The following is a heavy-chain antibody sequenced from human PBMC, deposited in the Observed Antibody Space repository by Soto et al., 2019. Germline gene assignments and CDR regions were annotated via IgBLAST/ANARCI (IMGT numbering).Heavy chain of an antibody. CDR1: GGSISNLY. J-gene: IGHJ6*02. CDR2: VHYSGSI. Sequence: QVQLQESGPGLVKPSETLSLTCTVSGGSISNLYWTWIRQPPGKGLEWIGNVHYSGSINYNPSLKSRLTTSVDTAKNPLSLNLSSVTAADTAVYYCARHKDAGSDRGGMDVWGQGTTVTVSS. D-gene: IGHD6-25*01. CDR3: ARHKDAGSDRGGMDV. V-gene: IGHV4-59*08.